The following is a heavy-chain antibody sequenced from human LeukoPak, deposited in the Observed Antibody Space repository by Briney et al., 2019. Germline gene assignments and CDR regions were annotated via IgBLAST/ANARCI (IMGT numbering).Heavy chain of an antibody. CDR2: MNPKTGKT. CDR3: ARIRPVTTGLKGYYFDY. D-gene: IGHD1-1*01. V-gene: IGHV1-8*01. CDR1: GYTFSSYE. J-gene: IGHJ4*02. Sequence: GASVKVSCKTSGYTFSSYEINWVRQAAGRGLEWVGWMNPKTGKTAYARNLQGRVTITRYTAISTAYMDLSTLRSEDTAVYYCARIRPVTTGLKGYYFDYWGQGTLVTVSS.